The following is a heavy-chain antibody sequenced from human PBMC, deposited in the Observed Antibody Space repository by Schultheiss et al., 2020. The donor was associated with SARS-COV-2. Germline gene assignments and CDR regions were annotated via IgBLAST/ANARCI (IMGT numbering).Heavy chain of an antibody. J-gene: IGHJ4*02. D-gene: IGHD2-2*01. Sequence: GGSLRLSCAASRFTFSCYAMHWVPQAPGKGLEWVAPISSDGSNKCFADSVKGRFTISRDNSKNTLYLQMNSLRAEDTAVYYCAKEGGYCSSTSCYWIVATSYYFDYWGQGTLVTVSS. V-gene: IGHV3-30*04. CDR3: AKEGGYCSSTSCYWIVATSYYFDY. CDR2: ISSDGSNK. CDR1: RFTFSCYA.